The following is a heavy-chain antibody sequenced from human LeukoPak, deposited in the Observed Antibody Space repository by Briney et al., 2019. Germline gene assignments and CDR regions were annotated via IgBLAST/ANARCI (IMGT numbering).Heavy chain of an antibody. D-gene: IGHD3-10*01. CDR1: GGSISSGDYY. Sequence: SQTLCLTCTVSGGSISSGDYYWSWIRQPPGKGLEWIGYIYYSGSANYNPSLKSRVTISVDTSKNQFSLKLSSVTAADTAVYYCARQGRSRKYYYGSGSYWDWFDPWGQGTLVTVSS. J-gene: IGHJ5*02. V-gene: IGHV4-30-4*01. CDR2: IYYSGSA. CDR3: ARQGRSRKYYYGSGSYWDWFDP.